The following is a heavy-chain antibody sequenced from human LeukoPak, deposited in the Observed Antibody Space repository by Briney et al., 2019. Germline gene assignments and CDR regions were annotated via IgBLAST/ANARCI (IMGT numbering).Heavy chain of an antibody. Sequence: GASVKVSCKVSGYTLTELSMHWVRQAPGKGLEWMGGFDPEDGGTIYAQKFQGRVTMTEDTSTDTAYMELSSLRSEDTAVYYCATGYYGSGSNLNFDYWGQGTLVTVSS. CDR3: ATGYYGSGSNLNFDY. CDR1: GYTLTELS. V-gene: IGHV1-24*01. J-gene: IGHJ4*02. CDR2: FDPEDGGT. D-gene: IGHD3-10*01.